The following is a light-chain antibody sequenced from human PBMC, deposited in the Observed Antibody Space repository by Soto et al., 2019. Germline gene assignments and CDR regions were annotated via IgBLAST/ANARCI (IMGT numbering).Light chain of an antibody. Sequence: QLVLTQSPSASASLGASVKLTCTLSSGHSSYAIAWHQQQPEKGPRYLMKLNSDGSHSKGDGIPVRCSGSSSGDERYLIISSLQSEDEADYYCQTWGSGIQVFGGGTKLTVL. CDR2: LNSDGSH. CDR3: QTWGSGIQV. J-gene: IGLJ2*01. CDR1: SGHSSYA. V-gene: IGLV4-69*01.